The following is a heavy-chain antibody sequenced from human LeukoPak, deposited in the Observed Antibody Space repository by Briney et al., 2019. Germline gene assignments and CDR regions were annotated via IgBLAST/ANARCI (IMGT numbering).Heavy chain of an antibody. CDR3: AKDVLDAFDI. Sequence: GGSLRLSCAASGFTFSSYAMHWVRQAPGKGLEWVAVISYDGSNKYYADSVKGRFTISRDNSKNTLYLQMNSLRAEDTAVYYCAKDVLDAFDIWGQGTMVTVSS. J-gene: IGHJ3*02. V-gene: IGHV3-30-3*01. CDR1: GFTFSSYA. CDR2: ISYDGSNK.